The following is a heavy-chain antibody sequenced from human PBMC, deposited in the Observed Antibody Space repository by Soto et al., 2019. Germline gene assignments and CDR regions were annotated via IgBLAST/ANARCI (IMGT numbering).Heavy chain of an antibody. J-gene: IGHJ6*02. CDR2: MNPNSGNT. V-gene: IGHV1-8*01. Sequence: ASVKVSCKASGYTFTSYDINWVRQATGQGLEWMGWMNPNSGNTGYAQKFQGRVTMTRNTSISTAYMELSSLRSEDTAVYYCARREVRGAWSGNYYYGMDVWGQGTTVTVSS. CDR3: ARREVRGAWSGNYYYGMDV. D-gene: IGHD3-10*01. CDR1: GYTFTSYD.